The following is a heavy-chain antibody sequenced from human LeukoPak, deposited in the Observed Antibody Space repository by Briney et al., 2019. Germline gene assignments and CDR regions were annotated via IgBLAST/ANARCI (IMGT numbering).Heavy chain of an antibody. V-gene: IGHV4-31*03. CDR2: VDYSGST. D-gene: IGHD2-2*01. CDR3: ARVARGLRVVPAFMFDY. J-gene: IGHJ4*02. CDR1: GGSISSGGYY. Sequence: TLSLTCTVSGGSISSGGYYWSWIRQHPGKGLEWIGLVDYSGSTYYNPSLKSRVTISVDTSKNQFSLKLSSVTAADTAVYYCARVARGLRVVPAFMFDYWGQGTLDTLSS.